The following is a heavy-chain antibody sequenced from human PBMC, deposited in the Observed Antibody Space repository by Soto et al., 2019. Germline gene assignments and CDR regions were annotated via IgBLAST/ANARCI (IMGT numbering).Heavy chain of an antibody. CDR2: ISGSGGST. V-gene: IGHV3-23*01. CDR3: AKDHRYSSWYVGLFFFFDY. Sequence: EVQLLESGGGLVQPGGSLRLSCAASGFTFSSYAMSWVRQAPGKGLRWVSAISGSGGSTYYADSVKGRFTISRDNYKNPLYLQLNSLRAADTAVYYCAKDHRYSSWYVGLFFFFDYGGKVTLVTVAS. D-gene: IGHD6-13*01. J-gene: IGHJ4*02. CDR1: GFTFSSYA.